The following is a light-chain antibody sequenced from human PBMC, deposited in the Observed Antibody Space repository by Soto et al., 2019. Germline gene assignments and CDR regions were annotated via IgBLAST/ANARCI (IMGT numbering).Light chain of an antibody. Sequence: EIVLTQSPGTLSLSPGERATLSCRASQSVSNYLAWYQQKPGQAPRLLIYDASNRASGIPARFSGSGSGTEFTLTISSLQSEDFAVYYCQEYIQWPPGMFGPGTKVDIK. J-gene: IGKJ1*01. CDR1: QSVSNY. CDR3: QEYIQWPPGM. V-gene: IGKV3D-15*01. CDR2: DAS.